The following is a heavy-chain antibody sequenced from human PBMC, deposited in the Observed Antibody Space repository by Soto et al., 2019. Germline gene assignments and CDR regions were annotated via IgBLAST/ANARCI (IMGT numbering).Heavy chain of an antibody. Sequence: QVQLVESGGGVVQPGRSLRLSCAASGFTFSSYAMHWVRQAPGKGLEWVAVISYDGSNKYYADSVKGRFTISRDNSKNTLYLQMNSLRAEDTAVYYCARAGCSSTSCYAWGQGTLVTVSS. J-gene: IGHJ4*02. V-gene: IGHV3-30-3*01. CDR1: GFTFSSYA. D-gene: IGHD2-2*01. CDR2: ISYDGSNK. CDR3: ARAGCSSTSCYA.